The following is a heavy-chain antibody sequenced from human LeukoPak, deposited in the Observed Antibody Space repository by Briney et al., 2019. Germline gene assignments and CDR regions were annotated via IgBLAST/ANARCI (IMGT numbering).Heavy chain of an antibody. D-gene: IGHD2-21*02. J-gene: IGHJ3*02. CDR1: GGSISSYY. CDR3: ARRVVVTAFRLDAFDI. Sequence: SETLSLTCTVSGGSISSYYWSWIRQPPGKGLEWIGYIYYSGSTNYNPSLKSRVTISVDTSKNQFSLKLSSVTAADTAVYYCARRVVVTAFRLDAFDIWGQGTMVTVSS. V-gene: IGHV4-59*08. CDR2: IYYSGST.